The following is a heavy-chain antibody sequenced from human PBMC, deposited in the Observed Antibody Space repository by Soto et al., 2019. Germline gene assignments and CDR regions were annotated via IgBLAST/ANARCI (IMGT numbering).Heavy chain of an antibody. J-gene: IGHJ4*02. Sequence: EVQLLESGGGLVQPGGSLRLSCAASGFTFSTYAMSWVRQAPGKGLEWVSAISGPGGSTYYADSVKGRFTISRDNSKNTLYLQMNSLRAEDTAVYYCAKNWDTTSSSSSHWGQGTLVTVSS. D-gene: IGHD6-6*01. CDR2: ISGPGGST. V-gene: IGHV3-23*01. CDR1: GFTFSTYA. CDR3: AKNWDTTSSSSSH.